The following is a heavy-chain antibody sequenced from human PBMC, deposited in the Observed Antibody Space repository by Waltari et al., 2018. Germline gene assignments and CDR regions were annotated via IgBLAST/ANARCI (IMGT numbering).Heavy chain of an antibody. CDR2: INPNSGGT. Sequence: QVQLVQSGAEVKKPGASVKVSCKASGYTFTGYYMHWVRQAPGQGLEWMGWINPNSGGTNYAQKCQGWVTRTRDTSISTAYMELSRLRSDDTAVYYCAREGYCSSTSCLDWFDPWGQGTLVTVSS. CDR3: AREGYCSSTSCLDWFDP. J-gene: IGHJ5*02. CDR1: GYTFTGYY. D-gene: IGHD2-2*01. V-gene: IGHV1-2*04.